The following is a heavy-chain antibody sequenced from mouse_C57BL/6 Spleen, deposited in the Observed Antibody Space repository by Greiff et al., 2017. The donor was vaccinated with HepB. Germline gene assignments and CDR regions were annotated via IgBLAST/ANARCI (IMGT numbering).Heavy chain of an antibody. CDR2: IDPEDGET. CDR1: GFNIKDYY. V-gene: IGHV14-2*01. Sequence: VQLQQSGAELVKPGASVKLSCTASGFNIKDYYMHWVKQRTEQGLEWIGRIDPEDGETKYAPKFQCKATITADTSSNTAYLQLSSLTSEDTAVYYCASPYGFDYWGQGTTLTVSS. J-gene: IGHJ2*01. D-gene: IGHD1-1*02. CDR3: ASPYGFDY.